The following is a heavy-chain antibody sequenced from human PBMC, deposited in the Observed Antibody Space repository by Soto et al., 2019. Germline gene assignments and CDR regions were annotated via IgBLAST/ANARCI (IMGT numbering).Heavy chain of an antibody. CDR3: ARGGSNDWQVAFDI. V-gene: IGHV4-34*01. CDR1: GGSFSTYY. J-gene: IGHJ3*02. CDR2: INHNGST. Sequence: SETLSLTCVVSGGSFSTYYYSWIRQSPGKGLEWIGEINHNGSTNYSPSLKSRVTISLDTSKNQFSLKLTSVTAADTAVYYCARGGSNDWQVAFDIWGQGTMVTVSS. D-gene: IGHD3-16*01.